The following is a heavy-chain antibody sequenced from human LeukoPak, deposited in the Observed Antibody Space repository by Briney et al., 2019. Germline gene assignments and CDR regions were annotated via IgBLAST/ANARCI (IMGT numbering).Heavy chain of an antibody. V-gene: IGHV3-7*01. CDR3: ARGVYYYDSSGYYPFDY. D-gene: IGHD3-22*01. CDR2: IKQDGSEK. J-gene: IGHJ4*02. CDR1: RFTFSSYW. Sequence: QPGGSLRLSCAASRFTFSSYWMSWVRQAPGKGLEWVANIKQDGSEKYYVDSVKGRFTISRDNAKNSLYLQMNSLRAEDTAVYYCARGVYYYDSSGYYPFDYWGQGTLVTVSS.